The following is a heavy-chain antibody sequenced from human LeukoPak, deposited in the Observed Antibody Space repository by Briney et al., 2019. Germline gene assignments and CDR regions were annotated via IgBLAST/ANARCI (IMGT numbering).Heavy chain of an antibody. V-gene: IGHV3-23*01. D-gene: IGHD3-10*01. CDR1: GFTFSSYA. Sequence: PGGSLRLSCAASGFTFSSYAMSWVRQAPGKGLEWVSAISGSGDSTNYGDSVKGRFTISRDNSKNTLYLQMSSLKAEDTAVYYCASILLWFVYDYWGQGTLVTVSS. CDR3: ASILLWFVYDY. J-gene: IGHJ4*02. CDR2: ISGSGDST.